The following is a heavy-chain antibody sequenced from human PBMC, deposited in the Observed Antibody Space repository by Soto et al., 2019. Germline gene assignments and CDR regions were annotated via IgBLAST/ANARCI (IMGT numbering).Heavy chain of an antibody. Sequence: VAYGGVLVKPGESLRLSCAGSGLSFSDVKMTWVRQLPGQGLEWVGRIQTKTGGGTADYPAAVRGRFTISRDDSKNTLYLQLNSLKTEDTAVYYCATDYGWAFQIWGQGTTVTVSS. J-gene: IGHJ3*02. CDR1: GLSFSDVK. V-gene: IGHV3-15*01. D-gene: IGHD4-17*01. CDR3: ATDYGWAFQI. CDR2: IQTKTGGGTA.